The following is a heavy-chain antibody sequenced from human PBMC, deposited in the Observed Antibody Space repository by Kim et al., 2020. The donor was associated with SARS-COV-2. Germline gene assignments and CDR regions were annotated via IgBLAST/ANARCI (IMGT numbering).Heavy chain of an antibody. CDR3: ARGRWGDSSSWYYYYGMDV. V-gene: IGHV1-69*13. Sequence: SVKVSCKASGGTFSSYAISWVRQAPGQGLEWMGGIIPIFGTANYAQKFQGRVTITADESTSTAYMELSSLRSEDTAVYYCARGRWGDSSSWYYYYGMDVWGQGTTVTVSS. J-gene: IGHJ6*02. D-gene: IGHD6-13*01. CDR2: IIPIFGTA. CDR1: GGTFSSYA.